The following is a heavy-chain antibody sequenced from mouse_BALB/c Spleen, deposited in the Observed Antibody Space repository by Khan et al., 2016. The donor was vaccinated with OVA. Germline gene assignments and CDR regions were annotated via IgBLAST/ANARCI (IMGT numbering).Heavy chain of an antibody. V-gene: IGHV3-2*02. CDR1: GYSITSDYA. D-gene: IGHD2-3*01. CDR3: ARDGSRYNYAMDY. Sequence: EVQLQQSGPGLVKPSQSLSLTCTVTGYSITSDYAWNWIRQFPGNKLEWMGYISYSGSTNYNPALKSRISITRDTSKNHFFLQLNSLSTEDTATYNCARDGSRYNYAMDYWGQGTSVTVSS. CDR2: ISYSGST. J-gene: IGHJ4*01.